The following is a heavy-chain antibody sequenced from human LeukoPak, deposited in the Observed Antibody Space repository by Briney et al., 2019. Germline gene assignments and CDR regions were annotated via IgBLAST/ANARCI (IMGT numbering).Heavy chain of an antibody. J-gene: IGHJ4*02. Sequence: PGGSLRLSCAASRFTFSTYGMNWVGQTPGKGLEWVAAISGSGNRAYHADSVKGRFTISRDNSKNMLYLQMNSLRAEDTALYYCAKVDDYIWGSYRILDYWGQGALVTVSS. CDR2: ISGSGNRA. D-gene: IGHD3-16*02. V-gene: IGHV3-23*01. CDR3: AKVDDYIWGSYRILDY. CDR1: RFTFSTYG.